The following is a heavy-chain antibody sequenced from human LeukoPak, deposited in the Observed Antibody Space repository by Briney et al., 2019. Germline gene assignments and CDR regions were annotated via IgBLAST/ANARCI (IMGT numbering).Heavy chain of an antibody. CDR1: GFTFRNYW. V-gene: IGHV3-7*01. CDR3: ARGLSLGYFQY. D-gene: IGHD3-16*02. CDR2: INEGGNEK. Sequence: PGGSLRLSCAASGFTFRNYWMSWVRQVPGKGLEWVVNINEGGNEKNYVDSVKGRFTASRDNAQNSLYLQMNSLRAEDTAVYYCARGLSLGYFQYWGQGTLVTVSS. J-gene: IGHJ1*01.